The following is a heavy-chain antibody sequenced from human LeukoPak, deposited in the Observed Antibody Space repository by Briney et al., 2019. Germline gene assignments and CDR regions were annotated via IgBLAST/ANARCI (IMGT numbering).Heavy chain of an antibody. CDR3: AKIPASPKCFDY. CDR1: GFTFINYA. V-gene: IGHV3-23*01. J-gene: IGHJ4*01. CDR2: VSGSGGST. Sequence: GGSLRLSCAASGFTFINYAMNWVRQAPGKGLEWVSGVSGSGGSTYYADSVKGRFTISRDNSKNTLYLQMSSLRAEDTAVYYCAKIPASPKCFDYWGHGALVTVSS. D-gene: IGHD2-2*01.